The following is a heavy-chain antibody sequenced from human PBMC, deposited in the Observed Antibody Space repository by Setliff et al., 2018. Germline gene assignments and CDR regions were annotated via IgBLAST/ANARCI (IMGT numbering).Heavy chain of an antibody. CDR1: GFTFSSYS. V-gene: IGHV3-48*01. Sequence: GGSLILSCAASGFTFSSYSMNWVRQAPGKGLEWVSYISGSGSTIYYADSVKGRFTISRDNAKTSLYLQMNSLRADDTAVYYCARLRAPGSHGLDPWGQGTLVTVSS. CDR3: ARLRAPGSHGLDP. CDR2: ISGSGSTI. D-gene: IGHD3-10*01. J-gene: IGHJ5*02.